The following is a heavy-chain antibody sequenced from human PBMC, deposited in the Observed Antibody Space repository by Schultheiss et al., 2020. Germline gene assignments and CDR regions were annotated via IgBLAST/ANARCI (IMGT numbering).Heavy chain of an antibody. D-gene: IGHD3-10*01. CDR2: ITPSGTT. Sequence: SETLSLTCALYGGSFNDYYWTWIRQSPEKGLEWIGEITPSGTTNCQSSLRSRVTISVDKSKNQFSLKLSSVTAADTAVYYCAGDGGRADRGDYWGQGTLVNVSS. CDR3: AGDGGRADRGDY. J-gene: IGHJ4*02. CDR1: GGSFNDYY. V-gene: IGHV4-34*01.